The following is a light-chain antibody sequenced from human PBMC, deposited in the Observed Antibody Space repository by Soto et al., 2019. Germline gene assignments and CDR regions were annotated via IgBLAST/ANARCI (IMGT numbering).Light chain of an antibody. V-gene: IGKV3-20*01. Sequence: EIVLTQSPGTLSLSPGESATLSCRASQSLSNSYLAWYQQKPGQAPRLLIYGASSRATGIPDRFSGSGSGTDFILTISRLEPEDFAIYYCQQYGSALRLTFGGGTKV. CDR3: QQYGSALRLT. J-gene: IGKJ4*01. CDR2: GAS. CDR1: QSLSNSY.